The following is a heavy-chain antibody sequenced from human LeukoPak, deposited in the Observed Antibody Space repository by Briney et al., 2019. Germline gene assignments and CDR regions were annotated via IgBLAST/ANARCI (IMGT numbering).Heavy chain of an antibody. CDR1: GGSFSGYY. CDR2: INHSGST. J-gene: IGHJ4*02. CDR3: ARRSSGYYTKPILYYFDY. Sequence: SETLSLTCAVYGGSFSGYYWSWIRQPPGKGLEWIGEINHSGSTNYNPSLESRVTISVDTSKNQFSLKLSSVTAADTAVYYCARRSSGYYTKPILYYFDYWGQGTLVTVSS. D-gene: IGHD3-22*01. V-gene: IGHV4-34*01.